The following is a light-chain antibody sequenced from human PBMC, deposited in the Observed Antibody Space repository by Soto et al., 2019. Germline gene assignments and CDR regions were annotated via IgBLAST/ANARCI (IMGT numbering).Light chain of an antibody. CDR2: YTQ. V-gene: IGLV7-43*01. Sequence: VVTQEPSLTVSPGGTVTLTCASSTGAVTSDYYPNWVQQKHGQAPRSLLYYTQNRHTWSPSRFSGSLLVNRAALTLSGALPEDEAEYYCLLFSGGAYVFGPGTTLTVL. CDR3: LLFSGGAYV. CDR1: TGAVTSDYY. J-gene: IGLJ1*01.